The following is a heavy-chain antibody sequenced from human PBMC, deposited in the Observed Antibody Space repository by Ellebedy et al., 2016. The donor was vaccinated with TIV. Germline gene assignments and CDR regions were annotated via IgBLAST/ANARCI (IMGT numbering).Heavy chain of an antibody. CDR3: ARDPSTVTTGSGWGVHHYMDV. V-gene: IGHV1-2*02. J-gene: IGHJ6*03. Sequence: ASVKVSCXASGYTFTGYYMHWVRQAPGQGLEWMGWINPNSGGTNYAQKFQGRVTMTRDTSISTAYMELSRLRSDDTAVYYCARDPSTVTTGSGWGVHHYMDVWGKGTTVTVSS. CDR1: GYTFTGYY. D-gene: IGHD4-11*01. CDR2: INPNSGGT.